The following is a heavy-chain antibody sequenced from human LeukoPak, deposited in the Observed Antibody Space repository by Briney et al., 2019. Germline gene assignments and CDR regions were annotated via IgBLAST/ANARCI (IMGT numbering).Heavy chain of an antibody. Sequence: PGGSLRLSCTASGFTFGDYAMSWVRQAPGKGLEWVGFIRSKAYGGTTEYAASVKGRFTISRDDSKSIAYLQMNSLKTEDTAVYYCTRVGGSYVNWFDPWGQGTLVTVSS. J-gene: IGHJ5*02. CDR1: GFTFGDYA. CDR3: TRVGGSYVNWFDP. D-gene: IGHD3-16*01. V-gene: IGHV3-49*04. CDR2: IRSKAYGGTT.